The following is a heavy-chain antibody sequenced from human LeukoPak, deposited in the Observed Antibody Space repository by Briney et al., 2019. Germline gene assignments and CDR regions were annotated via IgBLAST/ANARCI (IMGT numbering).Heavy chain of an antibody. V-gene: IGHV3-33*01. CDR1: GFTFSTYA. J-gene: IGHJ1*01. CDR2: IWFDGSEQ. Sequence: PGGSLRLSCAASGFTFSTYAIHWVRQAPGKGLEWVPVIWFDGSEQYYADSVKGRFIISRDNSKSTSNLQLNSLRAEDTAVYYCAREGDSRWGELSPWGQGTLVTVSS. D-gene: IGHD3-16*02. CDR3: AREGDSRWGELSP.